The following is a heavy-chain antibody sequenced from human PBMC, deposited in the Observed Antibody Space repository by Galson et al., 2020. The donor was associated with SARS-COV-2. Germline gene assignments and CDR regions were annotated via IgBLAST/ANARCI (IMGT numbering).Heavy chain of an antibody. CDR2: ISGSGGST. CDR1: GFTFSSYA. V-gene: IGHV3-23*01. CDR3: AKGITMVRGIDY. Sequence: GGSLRLSCAASGFTFSSYAMSWVRQAPGKGLEWVSAISGSGGSTHYADSVKGRFTISRDNSKNTLYLQMNSLRAEDTAVYYCAKGITMVRGIDYWGQGTLVTVSS. D-gene: IGHD3-10*01. J-gene: IGHJ4*02.